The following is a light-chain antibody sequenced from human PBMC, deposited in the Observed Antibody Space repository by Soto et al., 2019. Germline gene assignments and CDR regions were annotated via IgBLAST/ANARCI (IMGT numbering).Light chain of an antibody. V-gene: IGLV2-11*01. Sequence: QSVLTQPPSVSGSHGQSVAISCTGTSSDVGGYNYVSWYQQHPGKAPKFMIYDVTKRPSGVPDRFSGSKSGNTASLTISGLQAEDEADYYCCSYAGTSYVFGTGTKVTVL. J-gene: IGLJ1*01. CDR1: SSDVGGYNY. CDR3: CSYAGTSYV. CDR2: DVT.